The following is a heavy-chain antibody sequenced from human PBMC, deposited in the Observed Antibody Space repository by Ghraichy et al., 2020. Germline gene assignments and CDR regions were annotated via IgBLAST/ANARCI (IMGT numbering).Heavy chain of an antibody. CDR3: VKDRIVGATTSAFDI. D-gene: IGHD1-26*01. CDR1: GFTFSSYA. V-gene: IGHV3-64D*06. J-gene: IGHJ3*02. Sequence: GGSLRLSCSASGFTFSSYAMHWVRQAPGKGLEYVSAISSNGGSTYYADSVKGRFTISRDNSKNTLYLQMSSLRAEDTAVYYCVKDRIVGATTSAFDIWGQGTMVTVSS. CDR2: ISSNGGST.